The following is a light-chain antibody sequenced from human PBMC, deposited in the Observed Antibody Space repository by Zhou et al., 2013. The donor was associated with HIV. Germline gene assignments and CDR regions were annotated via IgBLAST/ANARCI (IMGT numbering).Light chain of an antibody. CDR3: QQYDSLPQT. J-gene: IGKJ1*01. CDR2: DAS. V-gene: IGKV3-20*01. Sequence: EIVLTQSPGTLSLSPGERATLSCRASQIVSSSYLAWYQQKPGQAPRLLIYDASNRATGIPARFSGSGSGSDFTLFISRLEPEDSAVYYCQQYDSLPQTFGQGTRLEI. CDR1: QIVSSSY.